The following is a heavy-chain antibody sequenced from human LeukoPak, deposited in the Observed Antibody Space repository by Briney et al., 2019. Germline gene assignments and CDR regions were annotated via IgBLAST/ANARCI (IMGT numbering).Heavy chain of an antibody. V-gene: IGHV3-74*01. Sequence: GGSLRLSCAASGFTFSSYWMNWVRQAPGKGLVWVSRIASDGSSTTYADSVKGRFSISRDNAKNTLYLQMNSLRVEDTAVYYCARVATPYYFDYWGQGTLATVSS. CDR2: IASDGSST. D-gene: IGHD2-15*01. CDR3: ARVATPYYFDY. CDR1: GFTFSSYW. J-gene: IGHJ4*02.